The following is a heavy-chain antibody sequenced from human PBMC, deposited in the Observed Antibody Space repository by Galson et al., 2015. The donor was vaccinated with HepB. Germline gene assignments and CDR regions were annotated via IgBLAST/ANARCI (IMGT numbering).Heavy chain of an antibody. V-gene: IGHV3-66*02. J-gene: IGHJ4*02. CDR2: IYSGGST. Sequence: SLRLSCAASGFTVSSNYMSWVRQAPGKGLEWVSVIYSGGSTYYADSVKGRFTIPRDNSKNTLYLQMNSLRAEDTAVYYCARGVGGSYYPNYFDYWGQGTLVTVSS. D-gene: IGHD1-26*01. CDR3: ARGVGGSYYPNYFDY. CDR1: GFTVSSNY.